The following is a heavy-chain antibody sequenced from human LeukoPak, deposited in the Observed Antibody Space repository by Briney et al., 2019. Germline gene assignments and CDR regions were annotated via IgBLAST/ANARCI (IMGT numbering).Heavy chain of an antibody. CDR3: ARDLSFDC. D-gene: IGHD3-16*02. CDR2: IYSGGDT. CDR1: GFTVSSNY. J-gene: IGHJ4*02. V-gene: IGHV3-53*01. Sequence: GGSLRLSCAASGFTVSSNYMSWVRQAPGKGLEWVSVIYSGGDTYYADSVKGRFTISRDNSKNTVYLQMNSLRAEDTAVYYCARDLSFDCWGQGTLVTVSS.